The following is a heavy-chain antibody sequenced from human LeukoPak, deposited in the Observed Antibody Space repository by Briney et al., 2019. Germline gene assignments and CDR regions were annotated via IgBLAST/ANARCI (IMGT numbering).Heavy chain of an antibody. D-gene: IGHD1-20*01. V-gene: IGHV1-69*01. CDR1: GGTFSSYA. J-gene: IGHJ6*03. CDR3: ASSRYNWNYYYYMDV. CDR2: IIPIFGTA. Sequence: GSSVKVSCKASGGTFSSYAISWVRQAPGQGLEWMGGIIPIFGTANYAQKFQGRVTITADESTSTAYMELSSLRSEDTAVYYCASSRYNWNYYYYMDVWGKGTTVTVSS.